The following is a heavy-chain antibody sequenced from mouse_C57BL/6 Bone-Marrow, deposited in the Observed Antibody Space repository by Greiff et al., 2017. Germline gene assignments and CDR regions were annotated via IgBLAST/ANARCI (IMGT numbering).Heavy chain of an antibody. V-gene: IGHV1-64*01. D-gene: IGHD2-12*01. CDR2: IHPNSGST. J-gene: IGHJ4*01. CDR3: SSPIYDPGDY. Sequence: QVQLQQPGAGLVKPGASVKLSCKASGYTFTSYWMHWVKQRPGQGLEWIGMIHPNSGSTNYNEKFKSKATLTVDKSSSTAYLQLSSLISEDSAVYYCSSPIYDPGDYWGQGTSVTVSS. CDR1: GYTFTSYW.